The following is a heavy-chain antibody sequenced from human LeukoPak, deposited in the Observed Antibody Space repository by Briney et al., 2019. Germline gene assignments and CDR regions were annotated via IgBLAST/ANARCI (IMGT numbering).Heavy chain of an antibody. Sequence: EGSLRLSCAASGFTFSDFWMYWVRQAPGKGLVWISNINEYGTTAYADSVKGRFTISRDNAKNILYLQMNSLRAEDTAVYYCARVRGGNWGRGTLVTVSS. V-gene: IGHV3-74*01. J-gene: IGHJ4*02. CDR1: GFTFSDFW. CDR3: ARVRGGN. CDR2: INEYGTT. D-gene: IGHD3-16*01.